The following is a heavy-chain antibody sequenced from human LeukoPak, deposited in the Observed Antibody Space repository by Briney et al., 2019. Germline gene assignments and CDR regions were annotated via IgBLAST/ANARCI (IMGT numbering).Heavy chain of an antibody. Sequence: PGGSLRLSCAASGFTFSSYAMHWVRQAPGKGLEYVSAISSNGGSTYYANSVKGRFTISRDNSKNTLYLQMGGLRAEDMAVYYCARAKISGSYFLDYWGQGTLVTVSS. J-gene: IGHJ4*02. V-gene: IGHV3-64*01. D-gene: IGHD1-26*01. CDR3: ARAKISGSYFLDY. CDR2: ISSNGGST. CDR1: GFTFSSYA.